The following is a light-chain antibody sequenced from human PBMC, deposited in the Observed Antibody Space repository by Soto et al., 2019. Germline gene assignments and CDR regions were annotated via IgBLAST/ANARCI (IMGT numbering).Light chain of an antibody. CDR1: SSDVGGYNY. V-gene: IGLV2-14*01. Sequence: QSALTQPASVSGSPGQSITISCTGTSSDVGGYNYVSGYQQHPGKAPKIIIYEVTNRPSGVSNRFSGSKSGNTASLTISGLQAEDDADYYCSSFTSRFTFNYIFGTGTKLTVL. CDR3: SSFTSRFTFNYI. CDR2: EVT. J-gene: IGLJ1*01.